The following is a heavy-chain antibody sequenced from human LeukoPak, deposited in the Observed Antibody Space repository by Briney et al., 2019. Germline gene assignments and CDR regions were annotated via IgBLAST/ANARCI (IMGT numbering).Heavy chain of an antibody. V-gene: IGHV4/OR15-8*02. D-gene: IGHD1-26*01. Sequence: SETLSLTCGVSGGSISGTNWWSWVRPPPGQGLEWIGEISLAGQTNYNPSLNGRVTMSLDKSSNQLSLHLTSVTAADTATYYCSRESGPFCPFGYWGQGTLVIVSS. CDR3: SRESGPFCPFGY. CDR2: ISLAGQT. CDR1: GGSISGTNW. J-gene: IGHJ4*02.